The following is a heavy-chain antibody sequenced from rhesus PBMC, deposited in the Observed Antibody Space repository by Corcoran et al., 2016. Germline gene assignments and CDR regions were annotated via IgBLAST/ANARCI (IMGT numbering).Heavy chain of an antibody. J-gene: IGHJ4*01. D-gene: IGHD4-29*01. CDR2: IYWDDDK. CDR1: GFSISTNGMG. Sequence: QVTLKESGPALVKPTQTLTLTCTFSGFSISTNGMGVGWIRQPPGKALEWLALIYWDDDKYYRTSLQSRLTISKDTSKNQVVFTMTNMDPVDTATYFCARRPHYGNFDYWGQGVLVIVSS. V-gene: IGHV2-174*01. CDR3: ARRPHYGNFDY.